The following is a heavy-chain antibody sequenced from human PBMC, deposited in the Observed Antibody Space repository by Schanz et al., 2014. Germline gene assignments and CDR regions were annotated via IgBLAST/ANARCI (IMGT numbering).Heavy chain of an antibody. CDR2: IKSKTDGETT. J-gene: IGHJ5*02. Sequence: VQLVESGGGVVQPGRSLRLSCAASRFTVTNAWMSWVRQAPGKGLEWVGRIKSKTDGETTDYAAPVKGRFSISRDDSQSTLYLQMNSLKIEDTAVYYCATASSPVREAGAGSSFHLWGQGTLVTVSS. V-gene: IGHV3-15*01. CDR1: RFTVTNAW. D-gene: IGHD6-13*01. CDR3: ATASSPVREAGAGSSFHL.